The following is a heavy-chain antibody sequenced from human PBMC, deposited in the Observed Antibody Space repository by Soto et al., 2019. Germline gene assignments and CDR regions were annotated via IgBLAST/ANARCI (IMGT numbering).Heavy chain of an antibody. Sequence: EVQLLESGGDFKQPGGSLRLSCEGSGFNFSNYALNWVRQAPGKRLEWVSVISGNSGTTYYAASVKGRFTISRDNSKKTLYLQMNSLRADDTAVYYCAKGRAITVFGVITPFDSWGQGTLVTGSS. D-gene: IGHD3-3*01. J-gene: IGHJ4*02. V-gene: IGHV3-23*01. CDR2: ISGNSGTT. CDR1: GFNFSNYA. CDR3: AKGRAITVFGVITPFDS.